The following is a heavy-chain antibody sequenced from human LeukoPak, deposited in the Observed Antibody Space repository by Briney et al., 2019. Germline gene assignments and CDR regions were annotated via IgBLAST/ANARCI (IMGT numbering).Heavy chain of an antibody. D-gene: IGHD5-12*01. Sequence: SQTLSLTCTVSGGSISSGGYYWSWIRQHPGKGLEWIGYIYYGGSTYYNPSLKSRVTISVDTSKNQFSLKLSSVTAADTAVYYCARVAGYPNYYFDYWGQGTLVTVSS. CDR1: GGSISSGGYY. V-gene: IGHV4-31*03. J-gene: IGHJ4*02. CDR2: IYYGGST. CDR3: ARVAGYPNYYFDY.